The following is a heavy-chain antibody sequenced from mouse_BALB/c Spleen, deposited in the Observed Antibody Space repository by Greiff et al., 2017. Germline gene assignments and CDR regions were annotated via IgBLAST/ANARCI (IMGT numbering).Heavy chain of an antibody. D-gene: IGHD6-1*01. CDR1: GFSLTSYG. V-gene: IGHV2-2*02. J-gene: IGHJ2*01. CDR3: ARNLRGYGLYYFDY. CDR2: IWSGGST. Sequence: VQVVESGPGLVQPSQSLSITCTVSGFSLTSYGVHWVRQSPGKGLEWLGVIWSGGSTDYNAAFISRLCISKDNSKSQVFFKMNSLQANDTAIYYCARNLRGYGLYYFDYWGQGTTLTVSS.